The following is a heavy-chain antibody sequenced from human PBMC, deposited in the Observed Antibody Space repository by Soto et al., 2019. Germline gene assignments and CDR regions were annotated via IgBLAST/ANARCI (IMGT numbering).Heavy chain of an antibody. J-gene: IGHJ6*02. CDR3: ARDSKGGMDV. V-gene: IGHV4-34*01. CDR2: INHSGST. CDR1: GGSFSVYY. D-gene: IGHD3-22*01. Sequence: SETLSLTCAVYGGSFSVYYWSWIRQPPGKGLEWIGEINHSGSTNYNPSLKSRVTISVDTSKNQFSLKLSSVTAADTAVYYCARDSKGGMDVWGQGTTVTVSS.